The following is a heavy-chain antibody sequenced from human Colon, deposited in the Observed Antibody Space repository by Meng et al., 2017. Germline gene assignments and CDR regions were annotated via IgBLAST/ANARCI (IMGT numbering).Heavy chain of an antibody. V-gene: IGHV4-61*03. Sequence: QFQSQESGQGLVRPSEPLSLTCTVSGASVSSDSNYWSWIRQSPGKGLEWIGYIYYTGNTNYNPSLASRVSMSLDTSKNHFSLHLTSVTAADTAIYYCARVNGDFDEAWFDPWGQGTLVTVSS. CDR3: ARVNGDFDEAWFDP. J-gene: IGHJ5*02. CDR1: GASVSSDSNY. CDR2: IYYTGNT. D-gene: IGHD4-17*01.